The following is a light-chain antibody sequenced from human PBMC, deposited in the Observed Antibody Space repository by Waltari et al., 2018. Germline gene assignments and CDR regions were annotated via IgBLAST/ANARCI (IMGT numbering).Light chain of an antibody. Sequence: EIVMTQSPATLSVSPGERATLSCRASQSVSSNLAWYQQKPGQAPRPLNYGASTRATGIPARFSGSGSGTEFTLTISSLQSEDFAVYYCQQYNNWPRSITFGQGTRLEIK. CDR2: GAS. J-gene: IGKJ5*01. CDR3: QQYNNWPRSIT. CDR1: QSVSSN. V-gene: IGKV3-15*01.